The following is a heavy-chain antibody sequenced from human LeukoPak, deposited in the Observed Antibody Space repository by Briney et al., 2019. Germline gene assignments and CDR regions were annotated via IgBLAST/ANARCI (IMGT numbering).Heavy chain of an antibody. CDR3: ASGRALYCSSTSCYPDY. D-gene: IGHD2-2*01. Sequence: GGSLRLSCAASGFTFSSYSMNWVRQAPGKGLEWVSSISSSSSYIYYADSVKGRFTISRDNAKNSLYLQMNSLRAEDTAVYYCASGRALYCSSTSCYPDYWGQGTLVTVSS. CDR1: GFTFSSYS. J-gene: IGHJ4*02. V-gene: IGHV3-21*01. CDR2: ISSSSSYI.